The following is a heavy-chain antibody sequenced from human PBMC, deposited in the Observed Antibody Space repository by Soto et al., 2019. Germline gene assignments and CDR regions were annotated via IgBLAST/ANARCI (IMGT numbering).Heavy chain of an antibody. V-gene: IGHV1-69*13. CDR1: GGTFSSYA. D-gene: IGHD3-10*01. CDR3: ARDGHITMVRGVITNYYYYGMDV. CDR2: IIPIFGTA. Sequence: GASVKVSCKASGGTFSSYAISWVRQAPGQGLEWMGGIIPIFGTANYAQKFQGRVTITADESTSTAYMELSSLRSEDTAVYYCARDGHITMVRGVITNYYYYGMDVRGQGTTVTVSS. J-gene: IGHJ6*02.